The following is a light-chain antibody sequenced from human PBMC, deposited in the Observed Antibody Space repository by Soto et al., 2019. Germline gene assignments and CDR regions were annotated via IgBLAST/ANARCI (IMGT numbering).Light chain of an antibody. CDR3: HQFGYSPRT. CDR2: ATS. CDR1: QTVNSDY. Sequence: EIVLTQSPATLSLSPGERATLSCRASQTVNSDYLAWFQQGPGQAPRLLIFATSRRATDIPDRFSGSGSGTDFTLAIRRLEPEDFAVYYCHQFGYSPRTFGQGTKVDIK. V-gene: IGKV3-20*01. J-gene: IGKJ1*01.